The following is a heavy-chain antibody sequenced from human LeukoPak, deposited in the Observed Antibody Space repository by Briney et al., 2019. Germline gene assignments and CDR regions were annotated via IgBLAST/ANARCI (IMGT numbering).Heavy chain of an antibody. Sequence: PGGFLRLSCAASGFTFSSYWMSWVRQAPGKGLEWVANIKQDGSEKYYVDSVKGRFTISRDNSKNTLYLQMNSLRAEDTAVYYCAKVPQWSSFRFFDYWGQGTLVTVSS. J-gene: IGHJ4*02. CDR1: GFTFSSYW. CDR2: IKQDGSEK. CDR3: AKVPQWSSFRFFDY. D-gene: IGHD6-13*01. V-gene: IGHV3-7*03.